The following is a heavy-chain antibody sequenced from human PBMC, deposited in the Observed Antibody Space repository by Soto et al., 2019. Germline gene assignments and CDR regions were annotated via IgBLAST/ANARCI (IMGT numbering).Heavy chain of an antibody. CDR2: IIRMFGTA. V-gene: IGHV1-69*12. CDR3: ASHYYDSSGYNYYCGMDV. Sequence: QVQLVQSGAEVKKPGSSVKVSCKASGGTFSSYAISWVRQAPGQGLEWMGGIIRMFGTADYAQKFQGRVTITADESTSTAYMELSSLRSEDTAVYYCASHYYDSSGYNYYCGMDVWGQGTTVTVSS. D-gene: IGHD3-22*01. J-gene: IGHJ6*02. CDR1: GGTFSSYA.